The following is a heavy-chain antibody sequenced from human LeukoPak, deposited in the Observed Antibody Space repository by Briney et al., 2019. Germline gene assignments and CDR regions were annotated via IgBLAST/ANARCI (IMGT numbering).Heavy chain of an antibody. CDR3: VNPGWYYDSSGYSYYYGMDV. Sequence: GGSLRLSCSASGFTFSRYGMHWVRQAPGKGLEYVSAIVSNGDSTYYADSVKGRFTISRDNAKNTLYLQMSSLRPDDTAVYYCVNPGWYYDSSGYSYYYGMDVWGQGTTVTVSS. CDR2: IVSNGDST. D-gene: IGHD3-22*01. V-gene: IGHV3-64D*09. J-gene: IGHJ6*02. CDR1: GFTFSRYG.